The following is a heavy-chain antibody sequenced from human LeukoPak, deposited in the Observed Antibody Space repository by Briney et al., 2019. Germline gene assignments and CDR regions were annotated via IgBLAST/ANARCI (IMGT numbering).Heavy chain of an antibody. CDR1: GDSISNYGYY. Sequence: SETLSLTCAVSGDSISNYGYYWGWLRQPPGKGLEWIGRIYHSGSTQYSPSLKSRVTISIATSTNQFSLKLPSVTAAAAAVYSCARFGKGAYYFDSWGQGFLVTVSS. J-gene: IGHJ4*02. CDR2: IYHSGST. V-gene: IGHV4-39*01. D-gene: IGHD3-16*01. CDR3: ARFGKGAYYFDS.